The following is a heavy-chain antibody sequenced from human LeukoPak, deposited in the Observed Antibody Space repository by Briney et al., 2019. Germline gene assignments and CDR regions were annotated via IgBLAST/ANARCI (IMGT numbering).Heavy chain of an antibody. CDR3: ARVFSRGFPIDY. J-gene: IGHJ4*02. D-gene: IGHD2-15*01. V-gene: IGHV3-7*01. Sequence: QAGGSLRLSCAASGFTFSGFSMSWVRQSPTKGLEWVANIKQDGSEKYYVDSVKGRFTISRDNAKNSLYLQMNSLRAEDTAVYYCARVFSRGFPIDYWGQGTLVTVSS. CDR2: IKQDGSEK. CDR1: GFTFSGFS.